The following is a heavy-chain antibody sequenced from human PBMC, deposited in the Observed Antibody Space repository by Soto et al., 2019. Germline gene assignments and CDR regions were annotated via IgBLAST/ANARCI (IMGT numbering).Heavy chain of an antibody. CDR1: GFSFNIYG. Sequence: QVQLVESGGGVVRSGRSLRLSCAASGFSFNIYGMHWVRQAPGKGLEWVAVIWNDGSNKYYADSVKGPFTISRDNAKNTLKLQMNILRAEDTAVYYCVRGNGNNYGHFYYWGQGTLVTVSS. J-gene: IGHJ4*02. V-gene: IGHV3-33*01. D-gene: IGHD5-18*01. CDR2: IWNDGSNK. CDR3: VRGNGNNYGHFYY.